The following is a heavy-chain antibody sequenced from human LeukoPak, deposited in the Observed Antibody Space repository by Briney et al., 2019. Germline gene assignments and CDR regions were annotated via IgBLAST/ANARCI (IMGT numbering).Heavy chain of an antibody. CDR3: ARHRDSLGFHNWFDP. CDR1: GGSISSHY. D-gene: IGHD3-16*01. J-gene: IGHJ5*02. CDR2: TFYTGST. V-gene: IGHV4-59*08. Sequence: SETLSLTCTVSGGSISSHYWSWIRQSPGRGLEWIGFTFYTGSTNSNPSLESRVTMSADPSKNQVSLGLISVTAADTAIYYCARHRDSLGFHNWFDPWGQGTLVSVSS.